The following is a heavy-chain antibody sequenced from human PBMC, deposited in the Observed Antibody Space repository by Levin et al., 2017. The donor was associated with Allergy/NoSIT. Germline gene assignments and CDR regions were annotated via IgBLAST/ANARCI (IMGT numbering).Heavy chain of an antibody. J-gene: IGHJ4*02. Sequence: GESLKISCAASGFTFSSYGMHWVRQAPGKGLEWVAVIWYDGSNKYYADSVKGRFTISRDNSKNTLYLQMNSLRAEDTAVYYCARDYDYYDSSGYETVLDYWGQGTLVTVSS. CDR1: GFTFSSYG. D-gene: IGHD3-22*01. CDR2: IWYDGSNK. V-gene: IGHV3-33*01. CDR3: ARDYDYYDSSGYETVLDY.